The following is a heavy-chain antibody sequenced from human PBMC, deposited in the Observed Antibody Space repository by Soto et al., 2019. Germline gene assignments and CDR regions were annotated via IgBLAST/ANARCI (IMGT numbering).Heavy chain of an antibody. V-gene: IGHV4-61*08. J-gene: IGHJ5*02. D-gene: IGHD5-18*01. Sequence: SETLSLTCSVSGGSVSSGDYYWSWIRQSPGKGLEWIGHIYYSGSTNYNPSLRSRVTISVDTSKNVFSLKLSSVTAADTAVYYCARIPVDTAMIYWLDPWGQGTLVTVSS. CDR2: IYYSGST. CDR3: ARIPVDTAMIYWLDP. CDR1: GGSVSSGDYY.